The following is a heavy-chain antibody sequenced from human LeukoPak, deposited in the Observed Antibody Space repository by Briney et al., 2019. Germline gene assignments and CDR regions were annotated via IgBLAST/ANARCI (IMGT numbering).Heavy chain of an antibody. Sequence: SETLSLTCTVSGGSISSGGYYWSWIRQPAGKGLEWIGRIYTSGSTDYNPSFESRVTILADTSKNQFSLRVTSVTAADTAVYYCARLSGYDPCYFDLWGRGTLVTVSS. CDR1: GGSISSGGYY. CDR2: IYTSGST. J-gene: IGHJ2*01. D-gene: IGHD5-12*01. V-gene: IGHV4-61*02. CDR3: ARLSGYDPCYFDL.